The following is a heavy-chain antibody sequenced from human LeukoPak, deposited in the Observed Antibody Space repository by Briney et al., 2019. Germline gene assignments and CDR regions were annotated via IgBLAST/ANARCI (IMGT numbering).Heavy chain of an antibody. CDR3: AGESRLGYCSGGNCYYQDDAFDI. Sequence: PGGSLRLSCAASGFTFSSYYMTWVRQAPGKGLEWVANIKQDGSDKYYVDSVKGRFTISRDNAKNSLYLQMNSLRAEDTAVYYCAGESRLGYCSGGNCYYQDDAFDIWGQGTMVTVSS. CDR1: GFTFSSYY. CDR2: IKQDGSDK. D-gene: IGHD2-15*01. V-gene: IGHV3-7*01. J-gene: IGHJ3*02.